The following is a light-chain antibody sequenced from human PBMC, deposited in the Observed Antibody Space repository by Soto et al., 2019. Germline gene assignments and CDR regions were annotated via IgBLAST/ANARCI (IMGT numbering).Light chain of an antibody. CDR1: QHVSSN. CDR3: QQYNNWPYT. V-gene: IGKV3-15*01. CDR2: RAS. J-gene: IGKJ2*01. Sequence: EIVMTQSPATLSVSPGGSATLSCRASQHVSSNFAWYRQKPGQAPTLLIYRASTRATGIPARFSGSGSGTECTLTISSLQSEDFTVYYCQQYNNWPYTFGQGTKLEIK.